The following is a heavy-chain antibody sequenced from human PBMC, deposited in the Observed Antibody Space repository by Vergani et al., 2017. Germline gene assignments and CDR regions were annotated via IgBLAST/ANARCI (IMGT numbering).Heavy chain of an antibody. CDR1: GFTFSSYA. Sequence: EVQLLESGGGLVQPGGSLRLSCAASGFTFSSYAMSWVRQAPGKGLEWVSAISGSGGSTYYADSVKGRFTISRDNSKNTLYRQMNSLRAEDTAVYYCAKDPRIVVAGTTPFDYWGQGTLVTVSS. CDR3: AKDPRIVVAGTTPFDY. CDR2: ISGSGGST. D-gene: IGHD6-19*01. J-gene: IGHJ4*02. V-gene: IGHV3-23*01.